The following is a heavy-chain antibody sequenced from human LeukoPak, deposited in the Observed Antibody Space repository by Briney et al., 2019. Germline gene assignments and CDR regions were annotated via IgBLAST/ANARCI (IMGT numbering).Heavy chain of an antibody. Sequence: GSLRLSCAASGFTFISYAMSWVRQAPGKGLEWVSAISGSGGSTYYADSVKGRFTISRDNSKNTLYLQMNSLRAEDTAVYYCAKALLDYGGKDAYWGQGTLVTVSS. D-gene: IGHD4-23*01. J-gene: IGHJ4*02. CDR3: AKALLDYGGKDAY. V-gene: IGHV3-23*01. CDR2: ISGSGGST. CDR1: GFTFISYA.